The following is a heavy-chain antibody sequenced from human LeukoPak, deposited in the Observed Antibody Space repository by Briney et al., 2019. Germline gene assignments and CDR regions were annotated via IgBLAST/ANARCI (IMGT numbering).Heavy chain of an antibody. CDR1: GGSISSYY. CDR3: ARWGNILTGYHDDAFDI. CDR2: IYYSEST. D-gene: IGHD3-9*01. Sequence: RPSETLSLTCTVSGGSISSYYWSWIRQPPGKGLEWIGYIYYSESTNYNPSLKSRVTISVDTSKNQFSLKLSSVTAADTAVYYCARWGNILTGYHDDAFDIWGQGAMVTASS. V-gene: IGHV4-59*01. J-gene: IGHJ3*02.